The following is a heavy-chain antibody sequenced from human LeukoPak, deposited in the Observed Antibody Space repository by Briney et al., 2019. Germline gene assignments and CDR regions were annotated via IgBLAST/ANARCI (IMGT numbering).Heavy chain of an antibody. V-gene: IGHV3-21*01. Sequence: GGSLRLSCAASGFTFSSYSMHWVRQAPGKGLEWVSSISGSSSYIFYADSVKGRFTISRDNAKNSLYLQMNSLRAEDTAVYYCAKDADTATIIYWYFDLWGRGTLVTVSS. D-gene: IGHD5-18*01. CDR2: ISGSSSYI. J-gene: IGHJ2*01. CDR1: GFTFSSYS. CDR3: AKDADTATIIYWYFDL.